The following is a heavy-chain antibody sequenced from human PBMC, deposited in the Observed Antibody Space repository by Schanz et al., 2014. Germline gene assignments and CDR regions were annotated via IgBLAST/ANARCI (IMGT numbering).Heavy chain of an antibody. Sequence: EVQLLESGGGLVQPGGSLRLSCAASGFTFSSYAMTWVRQAPGMGLEWVSVIGVDGTTTYYADSVKSRFTISRDNSKSTLYVEMNSLRVEDTAVYYCAKTLFPGGTQTFGNWGRGTLVTVSS. CDR2: IGVDGTTT. D-gene: IGHD2-8*02. CDR1: GFTFSSYA. V-gene: IGHV3-23*01. CDR3: AKTLFPGGTQTFGN. J-gene: IGHJ4*02.